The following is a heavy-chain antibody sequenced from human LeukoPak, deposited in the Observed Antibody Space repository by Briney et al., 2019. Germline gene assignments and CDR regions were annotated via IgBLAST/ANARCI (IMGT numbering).Heavy chain of an antibody. J-gene: IGHJ6*02. Sequence: GGSLRLSCAASGFTFSSYGMHWVRQAPGKGLEWVAFIRYDGSNKYYADSVKGRFTISRDNSKNTLYLQMNSLRAEDTAVYYCATSRGDYLDYYYGMDVWGQGTTVTVSS. CDR2: IRYDGSNK. CDR3: ATSRGDYLDYYYGMDV. CDR1: GFTFSSYG. D-gene: IGHD4-17*01. V-gene: IGHV3-30*02.